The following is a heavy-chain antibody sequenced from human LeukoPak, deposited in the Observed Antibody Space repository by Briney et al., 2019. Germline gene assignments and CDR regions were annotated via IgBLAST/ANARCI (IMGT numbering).Heavy chain of an antibody. D-gene: IGHD3-22*01. CDR3: ARDRPNYYGSDGHYYRRDGDY. J-gene: IGHJ4*02. Sequence: GGSLRLSCAASGFTFSIYARSWLRQAPGKGLQWVSSITSRGESTWYVDSVKGRFTITRDNSENTLYLQMHSLRAEDTAVYYCARDRPNYYGSDGHYYRRDGDYWGRGTLVSVSS. CDR2: ITSRGEST. V-gene: IGHV3-23*01. CDR1: GFTFSIYA.